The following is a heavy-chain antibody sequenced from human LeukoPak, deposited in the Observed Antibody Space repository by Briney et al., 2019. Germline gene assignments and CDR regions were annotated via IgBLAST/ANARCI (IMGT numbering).Heavy chain of an antibody. V-gene: IGHV3-30*04. D-gene: IGHD1-26*01. CDR1: GFTFSSYA. J-gene: IGHJ3*02. CDR2: ISYDGSNK. CDR3: ARVRGSYQGAFDI. Sequence: GGSLRLSCAASGFTFSSYAMHWVRQAPGKGLEWVAVISYDGSNKYYADSVKGRFTISRDNSKNTLYLQMNSLRAEDTAVYYCARVRGSYQGAFDIWGQGTMVTVSS.